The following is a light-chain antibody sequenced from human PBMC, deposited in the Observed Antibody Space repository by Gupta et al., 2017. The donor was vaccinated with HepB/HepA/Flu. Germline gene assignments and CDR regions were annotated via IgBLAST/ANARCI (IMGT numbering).Light chain of an antibody. CDR2: DVT. J-gene: IGLJ3*02. CDR3: SSFSYTTLIV. CDR1: SSDVGDYNY. V-gene: IGLV2-14*01. Sequence: QASLAPPSPVSGVPGPFNPLPCTSTSSDVGDYNYVAWYQQHPGKAPKLLIYDVTNRPSGISNRFSGSKSGNTASLTISGLQAEDEADYYCSSFSYTTLIVFGGGTKVTVL.